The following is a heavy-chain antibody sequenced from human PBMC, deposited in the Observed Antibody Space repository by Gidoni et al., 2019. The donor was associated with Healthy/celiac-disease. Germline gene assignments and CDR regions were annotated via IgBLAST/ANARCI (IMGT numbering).Heavy chain of an antibody. CDR3: SYYYDSSGYYGDDAFDI. J-gene: IGHJ3*02. CDR1: GFPFSNAW. Sequence: EVQLVASGGGLVKPGGSLRLSCAASGFPFSNAWMSWVRQAPGKGLEWVGRIKSKADGGTTDYAAPVKGRFTISRDDSKNTLYLQMNSLKTEDTAVYYCSYYYDSSGYYGDDAFDIWGQGTMVTVSS. CDR2: IKSKADGGTT. V-gene: IGHV3-15*01. D-gene: IGHD3-22*01.